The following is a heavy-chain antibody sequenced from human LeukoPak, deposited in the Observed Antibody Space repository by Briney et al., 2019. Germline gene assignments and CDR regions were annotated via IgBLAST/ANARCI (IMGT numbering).Heavy chain of an antibody. CDR1: GYSFADYY. D-gene: IGHD3-22*01. V-gene: IGHV1-2*02. Sequence: ASVKVSCKASGYSFADYYMHWVRQAPGQGLEWMGWINPNSGATNYAQKFQGRVTMTRDTSISTAYMELSRLRSDDTAVYYCARADYYDSSGYYDYWGQGTLVTVSS. J-gene: IGHJ4*02. CDR2: INPNSGAT. CDR3: ARADYYDSSGYYDY.